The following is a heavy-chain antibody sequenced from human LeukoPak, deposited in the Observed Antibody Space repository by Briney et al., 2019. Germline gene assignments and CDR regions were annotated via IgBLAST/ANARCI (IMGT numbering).Heavy chain of an antibody. J-gene: IGHJ6*03. D-gene: IGHD6-19*01. V-gene: IGHV3-23*01. CDR3: AKGSRYNSGLLHYMDV. Sequence: PGGSLRLSCAASGFTFNNYAMSWVRQAPGKGLEWVSAVSGSGGKTNYVDSVKGRFTISRDNSKNTVHLQVESLRVEDTAVYYCAKGSRYNSGLLHYMDVWGKGTTVTVSS. CDR2: VSGSGGKT. CDR1: GFTFNNYA.